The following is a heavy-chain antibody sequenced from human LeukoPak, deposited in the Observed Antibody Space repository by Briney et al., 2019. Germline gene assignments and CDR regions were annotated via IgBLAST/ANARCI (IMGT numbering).Heavy chain of an antibody. D-gene: IGHD6-13*01. CDR2: ISRSGSTK. J-gene: IGHJ4*02. V-gene: IGHV3-11*04. CDR1: GFTFSDYN. CDR3: ARDLGPWYSRTWGDDY. Sequence: GGSLRLSCAASGFTFSDYNMRWIRQAPGKGLEWVSSISRSGSTKYYADSVKGRFTISRDNAKNSLFLQMNSLRAEDTAVYYCARDLGPWYSRTWGDDYWGQGSLVTVSS.